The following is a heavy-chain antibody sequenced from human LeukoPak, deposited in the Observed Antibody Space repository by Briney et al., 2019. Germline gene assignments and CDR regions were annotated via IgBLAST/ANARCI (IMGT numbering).Heavy chain of an antibody. CDR1: GFTFSSYS. D-gene: IGHD3-10*01. Sequence: GGSLRLSCAASGFTFSSYSMNWVRQAPGKGLEWVSSISGSSNYIYYADSVKGRFTISRDNAKNSLYLQMNSLRAEDTAVYYCARQPRYYGSGSYYNEDYYYYYMDVWGKGTTVTVSS. V-gene: IGHV3-21*01. CDR3: ARQPRYYGSGSYYNEDYYYYYMDV. J-gene: IGHJ6*03. CDR2: ISGSSNYI.